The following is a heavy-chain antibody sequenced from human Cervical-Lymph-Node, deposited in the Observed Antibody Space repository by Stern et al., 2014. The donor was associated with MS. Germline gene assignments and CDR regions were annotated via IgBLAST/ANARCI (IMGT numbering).Heavy chain of an antibody. Sequence: QVQLQQWGAGLLKPSETLSLTCAVYGGSFSDYYWSWIRQPPGKGLEWIGEFKHSGSTNYNLSLKSRVTMSLDTSKNQFSLKLRSVTAADTAVYYCARGWTGYFARWGQGTLVTVSS. D-gene: IGHD3/OR15-3a*01. J-gene: IGHJ4*02. CDR1: GGSFSDYY. CDR2: FKHSGST. V-gene: IGHV4-34*01. CDR3: ARGWTGYFAR.